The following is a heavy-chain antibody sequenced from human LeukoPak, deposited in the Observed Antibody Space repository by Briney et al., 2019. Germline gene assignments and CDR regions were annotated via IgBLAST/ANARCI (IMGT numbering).Heavy chain of an antibody. V-gene: IGHV3-23*01. J-gene: IGHJ6*02. Sequence: GGSLRLSCAASGFTFSSYAMTWVRQAPGKGLEWVSTISGSGGSTHYADSVKGRFTISRDNSKNTLYLQMNSLRAEDTAVYYCANDPTGYCSGGSCYGGHYGMDVWGQGTTVTVSS. CDR1: GFTFSSYA. D-gene: IGHD2-15*01. CDR3: ANDPTGYCSGGSCYGGHYGMDV. CDR2: ISGSGGST.